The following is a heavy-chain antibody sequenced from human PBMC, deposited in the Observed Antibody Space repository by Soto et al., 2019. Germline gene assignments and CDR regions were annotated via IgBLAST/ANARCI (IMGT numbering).Heavy chain of an antibody. Sequence: QVQLVESGGGVVQPGRSLRLSCAASGFTFSSYGMHWVRQAPGKGLEWVAVIWYDGSNKYYADSVKGRFTISRDNSKNTLYLQMKSLRAEDTAVYYCARQSTTVTTFDYWGQGTLVTVSS. CDR3: ARQSTTVTTFDY. D-gene: IGHD4-17*01. J-gene: IGHJ4*02. V-gene: IGHV3-33*01. CDR1: GFTFSSYG. CDR2: IWYDGSNK.